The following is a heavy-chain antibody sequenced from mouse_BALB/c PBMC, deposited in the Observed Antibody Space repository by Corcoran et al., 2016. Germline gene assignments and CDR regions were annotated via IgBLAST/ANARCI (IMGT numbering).Heavy chain of an antibody. J-gene: IGHJ1*01. CDR3: ARSSTTVVALYWYFDV. CDR1: GYTFTNYG. CDR2: INTYTGEP. V-gene: IGHV9-3-1*01. Sequence: QIQLVQSGPELKKPGETVKISCKASGYTFTNYGMNWVKQAPGKGLKWMGWINTYTGEPTYADDFKGRFAFSLETSASTAYLQINNLKNEDTATYFCARSSTTVVALYWYFDVWGAGTTVTVSS. D-gene: IGHD1-1*01.